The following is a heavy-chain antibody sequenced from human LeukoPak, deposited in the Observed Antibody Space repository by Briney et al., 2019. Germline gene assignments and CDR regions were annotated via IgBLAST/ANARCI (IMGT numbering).Heavy chain of an antibody. CDR3: ARGGTSAAVDFWSGYYQRTYYFDY. D-gene: IGHD3-3*01. CDR1: GYTFTSYD. J-gene: IGHJ4*02. CDR2: MNPNSGNT. V-gene: IGHV1-8*01. Sequence: ASVKVSCKASGYTFTSYDINWVRPATGQGLEWMGWMNPNSGNTGYAQKFQGRVTMTRNTSISTAYMELSSLRSEDTAVYYCARGGTSAAVDFWSGYYQRTYYFDYWGQGTLVTVSS.